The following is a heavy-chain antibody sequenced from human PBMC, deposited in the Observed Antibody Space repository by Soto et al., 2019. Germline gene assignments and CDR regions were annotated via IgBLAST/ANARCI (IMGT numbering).Heavy chain of an antibody. CDR3: ARGVTMVRGVIITTTYDY. J-gene: IGHJ4*02. Sequence: QVQLQESGPGLVKPSGTLSLTCAVSGGSISSSNWWSWVRQPPGKGLEWIGEIYHSGSTNYNPSLQSRVTISVDKSKNQFSLKLSSVTAADTAVYYCARGVTMVRGVIITTTYDYWGQGTLVTVSS. V-gene: IGHV4-4*02. D-gene: IGHD3-10*01. CDR1: GGSISSSNW. CDR2: IYHSGST.